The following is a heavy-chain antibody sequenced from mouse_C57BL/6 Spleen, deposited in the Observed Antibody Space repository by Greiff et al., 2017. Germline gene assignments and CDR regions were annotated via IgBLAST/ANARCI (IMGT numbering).Heavy chain of an antibody. CDR2: IGPGSVST. D-gene: IGHD2-3*01. V-gene: IGHV1-77*01. CDR3: ARTRGGWLSYFDY. J-gene: IGHJ2*01. Sequence: VQLQQSGAELVKPGASVKISCKASGYTFTDYYINWVQQRPGQGLEWIGKIGPGSVSTYYNEKFKGKATLTSDKSSSTAYMQLSSLTSEDSAVYFCARTRGGWLSYFDYWGQGTTLTVSS. CDR1: GYTFTDYY.